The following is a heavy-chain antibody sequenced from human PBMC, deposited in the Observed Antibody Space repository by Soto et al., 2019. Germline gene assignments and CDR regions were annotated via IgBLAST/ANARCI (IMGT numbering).Heavy chain of an antibody. CDR1: GFTFSSYG. V-gene: IGHV3-33*01. CDR3: XXXXXXXXXXXXXYYXDV. CDR2: IWYDGSNK. J-gene: IGHJ6*03. Sequence: QVQLVESGGGVVQPGRSLRLSCAASGFTFSSYGMHWVXQXXXXXXXXVAVIWYDGSNKYYVDSVKGRXTIXRDXXXXXXXXXXXXXXXXXXXXXXXXXXXXXXXXXXXXYYXDVWGKGTTVTVSS.